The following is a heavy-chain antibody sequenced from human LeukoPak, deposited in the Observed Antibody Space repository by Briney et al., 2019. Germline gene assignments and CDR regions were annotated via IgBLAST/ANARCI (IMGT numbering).Heavy chain of an antibody. CDR3: ARDPRYGSGQTWFDP. D-gene: IGHD3-10*01. CDR2: INPSGGST. V-gene: IGHV1-46*01. Sequence: ASVQVSCKASGYTFTSYYMHWVRQAPGQGLEWMGIINPSGGSTDYAQKLRDRVTMTRDTSTSTVYMELSSLRSEDTAVYYCARDPRYGSGQTWFDPWGQGTLVTVSS. J-gene: IGHJ5*02. CDR1: GYTFTSYY.